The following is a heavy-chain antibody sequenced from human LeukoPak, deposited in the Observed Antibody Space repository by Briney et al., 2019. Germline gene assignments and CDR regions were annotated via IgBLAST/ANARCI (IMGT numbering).Heavy chain of an antibody. CDR2: IYYSGST. D-gene: IGHD3-3*01. Sequence: PSETQSLTCTVSGGSISSGGYYWSWIRQHPGKGLEWIGYIYYSGSTYYNPSLKSRVTISVDTSKNQFSLKLSFVTAADTAVYYCARAGNDFWSGPKYWFDPWGQGTLATVSS. CDR1: GGSISSGGYY. V-gene: IGHV4-31*03. CDR3: ARAGNDFWSGPKYWFDP. J-gene: IGHJ5*02.